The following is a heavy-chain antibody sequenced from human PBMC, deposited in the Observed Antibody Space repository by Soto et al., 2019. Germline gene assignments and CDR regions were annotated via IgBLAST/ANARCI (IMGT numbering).Heavy chain of an antibody. V-gene: IGHV1-3*01. Sequence: QVQLVQSGAEVKKPGASVKVSCKASGYTFTSYAMHWVRQAPGQRLEWMGWINAGNGNTKFSQKFQGRVTITRDTSASTAYMELSSLRSQDTAVYYCARAGYCSGGSCRDSHFDAWGQGTLVTVSS. D-gene: IGHD2-15*01. CDR3: ARAGYCSGGSCRDSHFDA. J-gene: IGHJ4*02. CDR1: GYTFTSYA. CDR2: INAGNGNT.